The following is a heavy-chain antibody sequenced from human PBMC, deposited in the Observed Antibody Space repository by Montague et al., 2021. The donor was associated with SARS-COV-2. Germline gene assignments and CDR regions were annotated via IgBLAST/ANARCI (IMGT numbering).Heavy chain of an antibody. Sequence: SLRLSCAASGFIFNNYAMSWVRQIPEKGLERISFITGTGGDTYXXXSXKGRFTISRDNSKNTLYLQMNSLRAEDTALYYCARGGIARYYFDLWGRGTVVTVSS. J-gene: IGHJ2*01. CDR3: ARGGIARYYFDL. V-gene: IGHV3-23*01. CDR2: ITGTGGDT. CDR1: GFIFNNYA. D-gene: IGHD2-2*01.